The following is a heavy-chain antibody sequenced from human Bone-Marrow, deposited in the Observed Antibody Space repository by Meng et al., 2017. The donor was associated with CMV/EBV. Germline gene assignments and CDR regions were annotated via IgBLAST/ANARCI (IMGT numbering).Heavy chain of an antibody. J-gene: IGHJ4*02. V-gene: IGHV3-20*01. CDR1: GFTFDDYG. CDR3: ARAHLRGGYDY. CDR2: INWSGGST. Sequence: GESLKISCAASGFTFDDYGMSWVRQAPGKGLEWVSGINWSGGSTGYADSVKGRFTISRDNAKNSLYLQMNSLRAEDTALYHCARAHLRGGYDYSGQGTLVTVSS. D-gene: IGHD3-10*01.